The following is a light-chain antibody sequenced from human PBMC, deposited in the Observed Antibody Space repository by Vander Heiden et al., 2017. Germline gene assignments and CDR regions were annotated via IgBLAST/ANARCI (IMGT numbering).Light chain of an antibody. CDR1: STNIGSNS. J-gene: IGLJ3*02. V-gene: IGLV1-47*01. Sequence: QSVLTEPPSLSGTPGQSVTISCSGSSTNIGSNSVFWYQQLPGMAPKLVVCRNDQRPSGVPDRFSGSKSGTSASLAISGLRSEDEAEYFCAEWDDSLSAPVFGGGTKLTVL. CDR2: RND. CDR3: AEWDDSLSAPV.